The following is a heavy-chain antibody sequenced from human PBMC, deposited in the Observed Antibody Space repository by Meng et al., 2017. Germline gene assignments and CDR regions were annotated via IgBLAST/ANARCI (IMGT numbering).Heavy chain of an antibody. J-gene: IGHJ4*02. D-gene: IGHD2-15*01. CDR1: GGSISRSNW. Sequence: GPLPESGPGLVKPSGTLSLPCAVSGGSISRSNWWSWVRQPPGKGLEWIGEIYHSGSTNYNPSLKSRVTISVDKSKNQFSLKLSSVTAADTAVYYCARVVAATTLFLDYWGQGTLVTVSS. V-gene: IGHV4-4*02. CDR3: ARVVAATTLFLDY. CDR2: IYHSGST.